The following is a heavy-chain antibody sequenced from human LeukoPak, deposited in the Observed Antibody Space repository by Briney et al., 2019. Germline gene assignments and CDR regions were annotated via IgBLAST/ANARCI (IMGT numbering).Heavy chain of an antibody. Sequence: ASVKVSCKASGYTFTSYYMHWVRQAPGQGLEWMGIINPSGGSTSYAQKFQGRVTMTRDTSTSTVYMELSSLRSEDTAVSYCARDQDSYGYYYYGMDVWGQGTTVTVSS. D-gene: IGHD5-18*01. CDR2: INPSGGST. V-gene: IGHV1-46*01. CDR1: GYTFTSYY. J-gene: IGHJ6*02. CDR3: ARDQDSYGYYYYGMDV.